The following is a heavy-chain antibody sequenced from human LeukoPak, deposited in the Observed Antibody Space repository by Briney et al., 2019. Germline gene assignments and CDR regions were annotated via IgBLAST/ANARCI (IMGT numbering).Heavy chain of an antibody. D-gene: IGHD3-16*01. Sequence: GASVTVSCKASGGTFSSYAISWVRQAPGQGLEWMGGIIPIFGTANYAQKFQGRVTITTDESTSTAYMELSSLRSEDTAVYYCASGFVRTGAYYYYMDVWGKGTTVTVSS. CDR1: GGTFSSYA. CDR3: ASGFVRTGAYYYYMDV. CDR2: IIPIFGTA. J-gene: IGHJ6*03. V-gene: IGHV1-69*05.